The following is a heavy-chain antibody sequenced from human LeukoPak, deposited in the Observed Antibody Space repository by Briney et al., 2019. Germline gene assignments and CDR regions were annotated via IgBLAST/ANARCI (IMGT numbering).Heavy chain of an antibody. D-gene: IGHD6-6*01. CDR3: AREYSSSSRWFDP. CDR1: GGSISSGDYY. V-gene: IGHV4-61*08. CDR2: IYYSGST. J-gene: IGHJ5*02. Sequence: SQTLSLTCTVSGGSISSGDYYWSWIRQPPGKGLEWIGYIYYSGSTNYNPSLKSRVTISVDTSKNQFSLKLSSVTAADTAVYYCAREYSSSSRWFDPWGQGTLVTVSS.